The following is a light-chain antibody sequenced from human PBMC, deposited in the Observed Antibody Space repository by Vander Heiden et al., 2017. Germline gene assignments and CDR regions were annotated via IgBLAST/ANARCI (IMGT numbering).Light chain of an antibody. CDR1: QSVSTY. V-gene: IGKV3-15*01. J-gene: IGKJ4*01. Sequence: MTQSPSTLSASVGERATLTCRASQSVSTYLNWYQQKPGNAPRLLIYAASSRATGIPARFSGSGSGTEFTLTISSLQSEDFAVYYCQQCHSTPLTFGGGTKVEIK. CDR3: QQCHSTPLT. CDR2: AAS.